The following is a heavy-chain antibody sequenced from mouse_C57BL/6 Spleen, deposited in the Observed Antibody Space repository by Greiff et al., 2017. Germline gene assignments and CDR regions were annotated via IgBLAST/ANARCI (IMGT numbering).Heavy chain of an antibody. Sequence: VQLQQPGAELVKPGASVKLSCKASGYTFTSYWMQWVKQRPGQGLEWIGEIDPSDNYTNYNQKFKGKATLTVDTSSSTAYMQLSSLTSEDSAVYYCARGDGNYFDYWGQGTTLTVSS. J-gene: IGHJ2*01. V-gene: IGHV1-50*01. CDR3: ARGDGNYFDY. CDR1: GYTFTSYW. D-gene: IGHD2-1*01. CDR2: IDPSDNYT.